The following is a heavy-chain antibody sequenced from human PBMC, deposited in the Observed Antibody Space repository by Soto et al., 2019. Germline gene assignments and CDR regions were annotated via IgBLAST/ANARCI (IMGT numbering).Heavy chain of an antibody. CDR3: VRDLVTTIGDFDY. CDR2: INPNSGAT. J-gene: IGHJ4*02. CDR1: GGTFTGYY. V-gene: IGHV1-2*02. Sequence: ASVKVSCKPSGGTFTGYYIHWVRQAPGQGLEWMGWINPNSGATNYAQKFQGRVTMTSDTSMSTAYVELARLRSDDTAVYYCVRDLVTTIGDFDYWGQGTLVTVSS. D-gene: IGHD5-12*01.